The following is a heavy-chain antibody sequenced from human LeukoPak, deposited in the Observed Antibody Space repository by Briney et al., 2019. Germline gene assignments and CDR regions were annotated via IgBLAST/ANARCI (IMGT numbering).Heavy chain of an antibody. Sequence: PGRSLRLSCAASGFTFDDYAMHWVRQAPGKGLEWVSGISWNSGSIGYADSVKGRFTISRDNAKNSLYLQMNSLRAEDTALYYCAKDKEYSSGSYYYYYGMDVWGQGTTVTVSS. V-gene: IGHV3-9*01. CDR3: AKDKEYSSGSYYYYYGMDV. D-gene: IGHD6-19*01. CDR1: GFTFDDYA. CDR2: ISWNSGSI. J-gene: IGHJ6*02.